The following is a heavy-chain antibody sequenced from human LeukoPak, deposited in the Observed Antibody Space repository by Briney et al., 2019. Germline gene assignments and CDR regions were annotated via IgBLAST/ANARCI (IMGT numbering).Heavy chain of an antibody. CDR2: INHDRST. CDR3: ARGLARNTYSSREYGDV. V-gene: IGHV4-34*01. CDR1: GVSFSGYY. Sequence: PSETLSLTCAVYGVSFSGYYWSWIRQPPGKGREGRVEINHDRSTNYNPSIKSRVTISVAPSTNQFSLKLSSVTAADTALYYCARGLARNTYSSREYGDVWGKGTTVTVSS. D-gene: IGHD6-13*01. J-gene: IGHJ6*04.